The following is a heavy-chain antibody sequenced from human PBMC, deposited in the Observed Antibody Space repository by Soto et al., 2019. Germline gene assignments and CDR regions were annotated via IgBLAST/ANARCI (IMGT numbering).Heavy chain of an antibody. CDR3: ARAIVATIGGTDV. J-gene: IGHJ6*02. CDR2: IYYSGSS. D-gene: IGHD5-12*01. V-gene: IGHV4-30-4*01. Sequence: PSETLSLTCTVSGGSISSGDYYWSWIRQPPGKGLEYIGYIYYSGSSHYNPSLKSRVTISLDTSRNQFSLKLSSVTAADTAVYYCARAIVATIGGTDVWGQGTTVTVSS. CDR1: GGSISSGDYY.